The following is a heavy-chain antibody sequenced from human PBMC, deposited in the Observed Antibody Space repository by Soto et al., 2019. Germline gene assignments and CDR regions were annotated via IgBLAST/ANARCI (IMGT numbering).Heavy chain of an antibody. J-gene: IGHJ4*02. CDR2: VNWNGGST. CDR1: GFTFDDYG. Sequence: EVQLVESGGGVLRPGGSLRLSCAASGFTFDDYGMSWARQAPGKGLEWVSGVNWNGGSTGYADSVKGRFTISRDNAKNSLYLKMNSLRAEETAFYYCVRGASLNFDYWGQGTLVTVSS. V-gene: IGHV3-20*04. CDR3: VRGASLNFDY. D-gene: IGHD3-16*01.